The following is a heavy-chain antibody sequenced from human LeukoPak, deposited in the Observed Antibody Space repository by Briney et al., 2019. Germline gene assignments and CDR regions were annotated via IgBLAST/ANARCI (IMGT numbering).Heavy chain of an antibody. CDR2: NSAYNGNT. D-gene: IGHD6-19*01. CDR3: ARDLYRYSSGSSSDDY. J-gene: IGHJ4*02. V-gene: IGHV1-18*01. CDR1: GYTFTIYG. Sequence: ASVKVSCKASGYTFTIYGISWVRQAPGQGLEWMGWNSAYNGNTNYAQKLQGRVTMTTDTSTSTAYMELRSLRSDDTAVYYCARDLYRYSSGSSSDDYWGQGTLVTVSS.